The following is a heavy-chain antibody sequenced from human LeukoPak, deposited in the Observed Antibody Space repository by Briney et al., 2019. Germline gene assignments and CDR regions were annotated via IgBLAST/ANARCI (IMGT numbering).Heavy chain of an antibody. CDR3: ASPVGAHFNY. J-gene: IGHJ4*02. Sequence: GGSLRLSCAASGFTFSSYEMKWGRQAPGKGLGGVSSISTSGGTIYYADSVKGRFTISRDSAKNSLYLQMNSLRAEDTAIYYCASPVGAHFNYWGQGTLVTVSS. CDR1: GFTFSSYE. CDR2: ISTSGGTI. D-gene: IGHD1-26*01. V-gene: IGHV3-48*03.